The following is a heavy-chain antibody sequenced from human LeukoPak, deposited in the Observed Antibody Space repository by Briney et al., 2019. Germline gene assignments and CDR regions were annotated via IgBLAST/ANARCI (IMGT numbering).Heavy chain of an antibody. CDR2: IYYSGST. Sequence: NPSETLSLTCTVSGESISGFYWTWIRQPPGKELEWIGYIYYSGSTNYNPSLKSRVTISVDTSKNQFSLKLSSVTAADTAVYYCARGVVIAPQTFDYWGQGTLVTVSS. D-gene: IGHD2-21*01. CDR3: ARGVVIAPQTFDY. V-gene: IGHV4-59*01. CDR1: GESISGFY. J-gene: IGHJ4*02.